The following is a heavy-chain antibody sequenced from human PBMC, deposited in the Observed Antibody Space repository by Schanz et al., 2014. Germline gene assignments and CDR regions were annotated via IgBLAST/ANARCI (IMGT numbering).Heavy chain of an antibody. J-gene: IGHJ4*02. CDR1: GFTFDDHA. V-gene: IGHV3-9*01. CDR3: AKGFGGYDLVLDY. Sequence: EVQLVESGGGLVQPGRSLRLSCAASGFTFDDHAMHWVRQVPGKGLEWVSGISWNSGNIAYADSVKGRFTISRDNAKNSLYLQMNSLRAEDTAVYYCAKGFGGYDLVLDYWGQGTLVTVSS. D-gene: IGHD5-12*01. CDR2: ISWNSGNI.